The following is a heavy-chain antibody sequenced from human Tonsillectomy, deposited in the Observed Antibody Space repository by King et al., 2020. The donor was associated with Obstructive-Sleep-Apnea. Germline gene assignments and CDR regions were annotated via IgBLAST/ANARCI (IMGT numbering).Heavy chain of an antibody. CDR3: ARDGAVRGTRLDYYGMDV. J-gene: IGHJ6*02. V-gene: IGHV4-59*01. CDR2: IYYSGST. Sequence: VQLQESGPGLVKPSETLSLTCTVSGGSISSYYWSWIRQPPGKGLEWIAYIYYSGSTNYNPSLKSRVTISVDTSKNQFSLKLSSVTAADTAVYYCARDGAVRGTRLDYYGMDVWGQGTTVTVSS. CDR1: GGSISSYY. D-gene: IGHD2-8*01.